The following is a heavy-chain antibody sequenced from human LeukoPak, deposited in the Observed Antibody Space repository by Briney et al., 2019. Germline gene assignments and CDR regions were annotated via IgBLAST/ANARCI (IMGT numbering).Heavy chain of an antibody. J-gene: IGHJ4*02. CDR3: AREGPGDCGGDCYSDETFDY. CDR2: INPNSGGT. V-gene: IGHV1-2*02. CDR1: GHTFTTYG. D-gene: IGHD2-21*01. Sequence: ASVKVSCKASGHTFTTYGIGWVRQAPGQGLEWMGWINPNSGGTNYAQKFQGRVTMTRDTSISTAYMELSRLRSDDTAVYYCAREGPGDCGGDCYSDETFDYWGQGTLVTVSS.